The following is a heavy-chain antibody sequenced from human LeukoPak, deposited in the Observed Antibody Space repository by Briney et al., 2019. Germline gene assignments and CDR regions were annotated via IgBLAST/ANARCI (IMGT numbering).Heavy chain of an antibody. V-gene: IGHV3-7*01. CDR2: IKQDGSGK. J-gene: IGHJ4*02. CDR1: GFTFSSYW. Sequence: GGSLRLSCAASGFTFSSYWMHWVRQAPGKGREWVANIKQDGSGKYYVDSVKGRFTISRDNARNSLYLQMNSLRAEDTAVYYCARQFAMNFDYWGQGTLVTVSS. CDR3: ARQFAMNFDY. D-gene: IGHD5-24*01.